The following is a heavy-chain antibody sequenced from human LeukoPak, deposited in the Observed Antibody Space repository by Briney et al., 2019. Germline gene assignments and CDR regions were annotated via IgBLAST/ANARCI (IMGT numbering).Heavy chain of an antibody. CDR1: GGSISSYY. D-gene: IGHD1-26*01. Sequence: SETLSLTCTVSGGSISSYYWSWIRQPPGKGLEWIGYIYYSGSTNYNPSLKSRVTISVDTSKNQFSLKLSSVTAADTAVYYCAGYGGVGATGDYWGQGTLVTVSS. J-gene: IGHJ4*02. CDR2: IYYSGST. CDR3: AGYGGVGATGDY. V-gene: IGHV4-59*01.